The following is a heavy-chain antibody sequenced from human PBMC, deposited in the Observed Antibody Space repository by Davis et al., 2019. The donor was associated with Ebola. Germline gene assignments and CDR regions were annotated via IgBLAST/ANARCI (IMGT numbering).Heavy chain of an antibody. J-gene: IGHJ4*02. V-gene: IGHV1-18*01. CDR2: ILPILGIA. D-gene: IGHD2-21*02. CDR1: GYTFTSYG. CDR3: ARALAYCGGDCYLLEY. Sequence: ASVKVSCKASGYTFTSYGISWVRQAPGQGLEWMGRILPILGIANYAQKFQGRVTMTTDTSTSTAYMELRSLRSDDTAVYYCARALAYCGGDCYLLEYWGQGTLVTVSS.